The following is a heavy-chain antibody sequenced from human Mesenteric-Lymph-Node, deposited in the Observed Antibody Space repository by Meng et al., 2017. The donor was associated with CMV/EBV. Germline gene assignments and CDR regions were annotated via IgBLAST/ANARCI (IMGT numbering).Heavy chain of an antibody. Sequence: GESLKISCEASGFTFSTYAMNWVRQAPGKGLEWVSAISGDGRKTYSADSVKGRFTISRDNSKNTLYLQMNSLRAEDTAVYYCAKEGLRSLDAFDIWGQGTMVTVSS. CDR3: AKEGLRSLDAFDI. CDR2: ISGDGRKT. V-gene: IGHV3-23*01. D-gene: IGHD3-3*01. CDR1: GFTFSTYA. J-gene: IGHJ3*02.